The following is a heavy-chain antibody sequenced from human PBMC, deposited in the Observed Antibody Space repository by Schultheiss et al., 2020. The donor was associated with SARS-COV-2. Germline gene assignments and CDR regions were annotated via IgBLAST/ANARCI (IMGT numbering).Heavy chain of an antibody. CDR2: IYYSGST. J-gene: IGHJ4*02. CDR3: ARDKDGINDY. D-gene: IGHD3-10*01. CDR1: GGSISSGGYY. Sequence: SETLSLTCTVSGGSISSGGYYWSWIRQHPGKGLEWIGYIYYSGSTNYNPSLKSRVTISVDTSKNQFSLKLSSVTAADTAVYYCARDKDGINDYWGQGTLVTVSS. V-gene: IGHV4-61*08.